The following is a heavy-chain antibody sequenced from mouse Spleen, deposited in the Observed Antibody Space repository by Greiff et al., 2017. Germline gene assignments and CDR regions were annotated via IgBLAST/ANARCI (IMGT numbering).Heavy chain of an antibody. CDR2: ISYDGSN. V-gene: IGHV3-6*01. Sequence: EVKLQESGPGLVKPSQSLSLTCSVTGYSITSGYYWNWIRQFPGNKLEWMGYISYDGSNNYNPSLKNRISITRDTSKNQFFLKLNSVTTEVTATYYCARAPYDGSFAYWGQGTLVTVSA. CDR1: GYSITSGYY. CDR3: ARAPYDGSFAY. J-gene: IGHJ3*01. D-gene: IGHD2-3*01.